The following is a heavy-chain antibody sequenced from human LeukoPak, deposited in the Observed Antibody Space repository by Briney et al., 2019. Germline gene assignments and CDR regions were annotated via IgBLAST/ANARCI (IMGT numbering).Heavy chain of an antibody. CDR2: IHPNSGST. CDR3: ARDAPSAYSSSSIFDY. D-gene: IGHD6-6*01. J-gene: IGHJ4*02. Sequence: ASVKVSCKASGYTFTGYYMHWVRQAPGQGLEWMGWIHPNSGSTNFAQNFQGRVTMTRDTSISTAYMDLSRLTSDDTAVYYCARDAPSAYSSSSIFDYWGQGTLVTVSS. V-gene: IGHV1-2*02. CDR1: GYTFTGYY.